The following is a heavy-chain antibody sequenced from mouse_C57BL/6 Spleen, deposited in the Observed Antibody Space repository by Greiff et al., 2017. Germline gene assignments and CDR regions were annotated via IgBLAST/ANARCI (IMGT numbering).Heavy chain of an antibody. CDR3: TTPYYGSSYPIAY. J-gene: IGHJ3*01. CDR2: IDPENGDT. D-gene: IGHD1-1*01. CDR1: GFNIKDDY. Sequence: EVKLVESGAELVRPGASVKLSCTASGFNIKDDYMHWVKQRPEQGLEWIGWIDPENGDTEYDSKFQGKATITADTSSNTAYLQLSSLTSEDTAVYYCTTPYYGSSYPIAYWGQGTLVTVSA. V-gene: IGHV14-4*01.